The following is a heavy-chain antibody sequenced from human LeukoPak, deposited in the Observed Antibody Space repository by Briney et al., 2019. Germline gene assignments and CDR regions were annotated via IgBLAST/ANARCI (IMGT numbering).Heavy chain of an antibody. D-gene: IGHD2-15*01. CDR1: VYTFTGYY. Sequence: GASVKVSCKASVYTFTGYYMHWVRQAPGQGLEWMGWINPNSGGTNYAQKFQGRVTMTRDTSISTAYMELSRLRSDDTAVYYCARWSAATTPYYRYWGQGTLVTVSS. CDR2: INPNSGGT. CDR3: ARWSAATTPYYRY. V-gene: IGHV1-2*02. J-gene: IGHJ4*02.